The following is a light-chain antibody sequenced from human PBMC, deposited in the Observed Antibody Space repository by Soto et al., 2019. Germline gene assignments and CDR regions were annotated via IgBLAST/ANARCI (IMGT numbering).Light chain of an antibody. V-gene: IGLV2-14*03. CDR3: SSYTRLSPYV. CDR1: SIDVGGTDH. CDR2: DVR. J-gene: IGLJ1*01. Sequence: QSALTQPSSVSGSPGQSITISCSGTSIDVGGTDHVSWYLQHPGKAPKLIIYDVRNRPSGVSNRFSGSKADPTATLTVSGLQAEDEADYYRSSYTRLSPYVFGTGTKLTVL.